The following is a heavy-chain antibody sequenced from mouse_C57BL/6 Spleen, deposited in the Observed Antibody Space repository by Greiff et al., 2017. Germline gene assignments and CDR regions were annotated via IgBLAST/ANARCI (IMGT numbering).Heavy chain of an antibody. CDR2: IYPRSGNT. V-gene: IGHV1-81*01. CDR1: GYTFTSYG. CDR3: ARRSPYDYDDAY. J-gene: IGHJ3*01. Sequence: VQLQQSGAELARPGASVKLFCKASGYTFTSYGISWVKQRTGQGLEWIGEIYPRSGNTYYNEKFKGKATLTADKSSSTAYMELRSLTSEDSAVYFCARRSPYDYDDAYWGQGTLVTVSA. D-gene: IGHD2-4*01.